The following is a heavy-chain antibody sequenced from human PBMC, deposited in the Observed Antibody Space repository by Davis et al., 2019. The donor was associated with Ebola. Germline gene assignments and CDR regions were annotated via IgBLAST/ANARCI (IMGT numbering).Heavy chain of an antibody. J-gene: IGHJ6*02. CDR2: IYSGGST. CDR1: GFTVSSNY. CDR3: ARGPRYCSSTSCYHYYGMDV. V-gene: IGHV3-66*01. D-gene: IGHD2-2*01. Sequence: PGGSLRLSCAASGFTVSSNYMSWVRQAPGKGLEWVSVIYSGGSTYYADSVKGRFTISRDNSKNTLYLQMNSLRAEDTAVYYCARGPRYCSSTSCYHYYGMDVWGQGTTVTVSS.